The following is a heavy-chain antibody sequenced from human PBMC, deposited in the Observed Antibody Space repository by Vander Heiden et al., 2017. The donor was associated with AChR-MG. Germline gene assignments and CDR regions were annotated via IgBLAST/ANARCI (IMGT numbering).Heavy chain of an antibody. D-gene: IGHD3-22*01. J-gene: IGHJ4*02. CDR3: ARVPRYYDSIGSGRHKIDY. Sequence: QVQLQQWGAGLLKPSETLSPTCAVYGGSFSGYYWSWIRQPPGKGLEWIGEINHSGSTNYNPSLKSRVTISVDTSKNQFSLKLSSVTAADTAVYYCARVPRYYDSIGSGRHKIDYWGQGTLVAVSS. V-gene: IGHV4-34*01. CDR2: INHSGST. CDR1: GGSFSGYY.